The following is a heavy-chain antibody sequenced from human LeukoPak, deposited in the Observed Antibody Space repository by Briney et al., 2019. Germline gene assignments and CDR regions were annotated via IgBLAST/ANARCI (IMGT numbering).Heavy chain of an antibody. CDR3: ARDRHYDY. V-gene: IGHV3-53*01. J-gene: IGHJ4*02. CDR2: IYSGGNT. Sequence: GGSLRLSCAASGFTFSSYAMSWVRQAPGEGLEWVSVIYSGGNTYYADSVKGRFTISRDNSKNTLYLQMNSLRAEDTAVYYCARDRHYDYWGQGTLVTVSS. CDR1: GFTFSSYA.